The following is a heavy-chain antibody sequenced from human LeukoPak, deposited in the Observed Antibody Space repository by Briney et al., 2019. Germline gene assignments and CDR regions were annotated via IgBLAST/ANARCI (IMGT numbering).Heavy chain of an antibody. J-gene: IGHJ4*02. D-gene: IGHD3-10*01. CDR2: ISAYNGNT. CDR1: GYTFTSYG. CDR3: ARDVKYYGSGSYL. Sequence: ASVKVSCKASGYTFTSYGISWVRQAPGQGLEWMGWISAYNGNTNYAPKLQGRVTMTTDASTSTAYMDLRSLRSDDTAVYYCARDVKYYGSGSYLWGQGTLVTVSS. V-gene: IGHV1-18*01.